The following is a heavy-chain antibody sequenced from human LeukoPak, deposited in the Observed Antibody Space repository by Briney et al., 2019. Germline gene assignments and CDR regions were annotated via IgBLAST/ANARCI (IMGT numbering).Heavy chain of an antibody. V-gene: IGHV1-2*04. CDR1: GYTFSSYY. CDR3: ARGNDILTGYWSDY. CDR2: IKPNTGGT. J-gene: IGHJ4*02. Sequence: GASVKVSCKASGYTFSSYYMHWVRQAPGQGLEWMGLIKPNTGGTNYAQNFQGWVTMTRDTSISTAYMELTRLRSDDTAVYYCARGNDILTGYWSDYWGQGTLVTVSS. D-gene: IGHD3-9*01.